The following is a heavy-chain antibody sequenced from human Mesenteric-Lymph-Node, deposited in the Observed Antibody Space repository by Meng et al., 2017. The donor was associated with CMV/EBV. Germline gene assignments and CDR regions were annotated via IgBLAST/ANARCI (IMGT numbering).Heavy chain of an antibody. CDR3: ARDPLDY. V-gene: IGHV4-4*02. Sequence: LALTCAVSGRPISSSHWWSWLRRPPGKRLERIGEIYPSGSTNNNPSLKSRVTISVDKSKNQFSLKLSSVTAADTAVYYCARDPLDYWGQGTLVTVSS. CDR1: GRPISSSHW. J-gene: IGHJ4*02. D-gene: IGHD3-16*02. CDR2: IYPSGST.